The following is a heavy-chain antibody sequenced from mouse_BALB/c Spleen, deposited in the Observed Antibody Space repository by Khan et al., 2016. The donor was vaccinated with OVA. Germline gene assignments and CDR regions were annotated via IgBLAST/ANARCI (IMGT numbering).Heavy chain of an antibody. CDR2: ISPNSDGS. D-gene: IGHD1-1*01. J-gene: IGHJ3*01. CDR3: LRSLYYYGSAYEGFAY. V-gene: IGHV1S136*01. Sequence: VQLQQSGPELVKPGASVKMSCKASGYTFTSYVMHWVKQKPGQGLEWIGYISPNSDGSKYNEKFRGKATLTSDKSSSTAYMELSRLTYEDSAVYYCLRSLYYYGSAYEGFAYWGQGTLVTVSA. CDR1: GYTFTSYV.